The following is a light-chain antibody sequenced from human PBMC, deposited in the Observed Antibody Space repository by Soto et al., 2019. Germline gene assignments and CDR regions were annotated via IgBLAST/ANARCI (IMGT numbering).Light chain of an antibody. CDR2: DTS. J-gene: IGKJ1*01. CDR3: HQRKSWPRT. V-gene: IGKV3-11*01. Sequence: EIVMTQSPATLSVSPGERATLSCRASQSVSIKLAWYQQKPGQAPRVFIYDTSNRATGIPARFSGSGAVTDFTLTISSLEPEDFAVYYCHQRKSWPRTFGQGTKVDIK. CDR1: QSVSIK.